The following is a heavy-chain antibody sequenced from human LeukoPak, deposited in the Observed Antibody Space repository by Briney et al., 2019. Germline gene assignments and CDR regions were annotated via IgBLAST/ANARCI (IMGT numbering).Heavy chain of an antibody. D-gene: IGHD2-21*01. CDR3: ARYSEVYYYVDV. CDR1: GFTFSSYW. V-gene: IGHV3-74*01. Sequence: QTGGSLRLSCAASGFTFSSYWMHWVRQAPGKGLVWVSRINSDGSSTSYADSVKGRFTISRDNSKNTLYLQMNSLRAEDTAVYFCARYSEVYYYVDVWGAGTTVIVSS. J-gene: IGHJ6*03. CDR2: INSDGSST.